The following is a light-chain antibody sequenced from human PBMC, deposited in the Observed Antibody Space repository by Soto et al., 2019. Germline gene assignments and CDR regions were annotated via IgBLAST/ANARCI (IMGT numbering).Light chain of an antibody. J-gene: IGLJ1*01. Sequence: QSALTQPPSASGSPGQSVTISCTGTSSDVGGYNYVSWYQQHPGKAPKLMIYEVSKRPSGVPDRFSGSKSGNTASLTVSGLQAEDEADYSCSSYEGSNTFVFGTGTKLTVL. V-gene: IGLV2-8*01. CDR3: SSYEGSNTFV. CDR1: SSDVGGYNY. CDR2: EVS.